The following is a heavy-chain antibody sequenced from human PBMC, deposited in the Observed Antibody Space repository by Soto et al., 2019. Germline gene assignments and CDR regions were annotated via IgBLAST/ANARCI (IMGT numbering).Heavy chain of an antibody. CDR1: GFTFSSYS. CDR2: ISSSSSYI. Sequence: PGGSLRLSCAASGFTFSSYSMNWVRQAPGKGLEWVSSISSSSSYIYYADSVKGRFTISRDNAKNSLYLQMNSLRAEDTAVYYCARDCDRGDHYGMDVWGQGTTVTVSS. D-gene: IGHD3-16*01. V-gene: IGHV3-21*04. J-gene: IGHJ6*02. CDR3: ARDCDRGDHYGMDV.